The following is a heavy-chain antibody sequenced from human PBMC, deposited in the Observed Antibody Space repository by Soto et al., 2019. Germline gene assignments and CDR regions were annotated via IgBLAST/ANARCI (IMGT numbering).Heavy chain of an antibody. CDR3: VRGRQQQMVREWYFDL. J-gene: IGHJ2*01. Sequence: PGGSLRLSCAASGLTVSDYDMQWVRQVAGKGLEWVSAIGLAGDTHYSDSVKGRFTISREDAKNSLSLQMNTLRAGDTAVYYCVRGRQQQMVREWYFDLWGRGTPVTVPS. CDR2: IGLAGDT. D-gene: IGHD6-13*01. V-gene: IGHV3-13*01. CDR1: GLTVSDYD.